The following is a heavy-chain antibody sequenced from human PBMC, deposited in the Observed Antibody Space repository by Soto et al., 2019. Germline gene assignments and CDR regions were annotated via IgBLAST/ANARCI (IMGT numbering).Heavy chain of an antibody. CDR2: ISTYNGNT. CDR1: GYTFNTNY. Sequence: AASVKISCKTSGYTFNTNYIRWLRQAPGQGLEWIGWISTYNGNTNYVPKFQGRITMTTDTSTSTAYMELRSLRSDDTALYFCARDTSNYFDFWGQGTLVTVSS. CDR3: ARDTSNYFDF. J-gene: IGHJ4*02. V-gene: IGHV1-18*01. D-gene: IGHD2-2*01.